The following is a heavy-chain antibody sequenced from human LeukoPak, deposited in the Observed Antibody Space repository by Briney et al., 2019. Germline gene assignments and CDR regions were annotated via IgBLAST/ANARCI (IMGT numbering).Heavy chain of an antibody. J-gene: IGHJ4*02. Sequence: GGSLRLSCAASGFTVSSNYMSWVRQAPGKGLEWVGFIRSKAYGGTTEYAASVKGRFTISRDDSKSIAYLQMNSLKTEDTAVYYCTRVKDTAMVNDYWGQGTLVTVSS. CDR3: TRVKDTAMVNDY. CDR2: IRSKAYGGTT. CDR1: GFTVSSNY. V-gene: IGHV3-49*04. D-gene: IGHD5-18*01.